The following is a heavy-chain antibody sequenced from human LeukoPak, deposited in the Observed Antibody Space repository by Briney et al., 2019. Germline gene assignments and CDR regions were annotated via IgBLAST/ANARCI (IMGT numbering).Heavy chain of an antibody. V-gene: IGHV1-58*02. Sequence: SVKVSCKASGFTFTSSAMQWVRQARGQRLEWIGWIVVGSGNTNYAQKFQERVTITRDMSTSTAYMELSSLRSEDTAVYYCAAGLDYYYYYYMDVWGKGTTVTISS. CDR1: GFTFTSSA. CDR2: IVVGSGNT. J-gene: IGHJ6*03. CDR3: AAGLDYYYYYYMDV. D-gene: IGHD3/OR15-3a*01.